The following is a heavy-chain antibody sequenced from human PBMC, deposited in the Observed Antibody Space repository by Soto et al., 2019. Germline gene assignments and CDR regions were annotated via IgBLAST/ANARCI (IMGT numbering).Heavy chain of an antibody. J-gene: IGHJ6*02. V-gene: IGHV3-23*01. Sequence: GGSLRLSCAASGFTFSSYAMSWVRQAPGKGLEWVSAISGSGGSTYYAGSVKGRFTISRDNSKNTLYLQMNSLRAEDTAVYYCANLWVTTNGTDVWGQGTTVTVSS. D-gene: IGHD4-17*01. CDR1: GFTFSSYA. CDR3: ANLWVTTNGTDV. CDR2: ISGSGGST.